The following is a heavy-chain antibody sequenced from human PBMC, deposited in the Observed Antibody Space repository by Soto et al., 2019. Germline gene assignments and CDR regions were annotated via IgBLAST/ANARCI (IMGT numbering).Heavy chain of an antibody. CDR2: IWYDGSNK. D-gene: IGHD1-26*01. V-gene: IGHV3-33*03. J-gene: IGHJ3*02. CDR1: GFTFSSYG. CDR3: ARAQYTGSYFDACDI. Sequence: QVHLVESGGGVVQPGRSLRLSCAASGFTFSSYGMHWVRQAPGKGLDWVAVIWYDGSNKYYADPVKGRFTISRDNSKNTVYLQMNSLSVEDTAVYYCARAQYTGSYFDACDIWGQGTMVTVSS.